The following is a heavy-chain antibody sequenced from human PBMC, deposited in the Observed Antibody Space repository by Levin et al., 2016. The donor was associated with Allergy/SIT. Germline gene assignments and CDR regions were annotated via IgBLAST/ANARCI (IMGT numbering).Heavy chain of an antibody. J-gene: IGHJ3*02. D-gene: IGHD5-18*01. Sequence: GESLKISCQGSGYSFPTYWIGWVRQMPGKGLEWMGIIYPADSDTRYSPSFQGQVTISADKSISTAYLQWSSLKASDTAMYYCARPRVGGYTYGPIDAFDIWGQGTMVTVSS. V-gene: IGHV5-51*01. CDR2: IYPADSDT. CDR1: GYSFPTYW. CDR3: ARPRVGGYTYGPIDAFDI.